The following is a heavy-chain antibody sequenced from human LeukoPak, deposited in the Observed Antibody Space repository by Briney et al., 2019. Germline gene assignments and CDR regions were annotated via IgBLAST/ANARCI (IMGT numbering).Heavy chain of an antibody. CDR2: IYYSGST. Sequence: PSETLSLTCTVSGGSISSYYWSWIRQPPGKGLEWIGYIYYSGSTNYNPSLKSRVTISVDTSKNQFSLKLSSVTAADTAVYYCARIERASSGYYRTFTFDYWGQGTLVTVSS. CDR3: ARIERASSGYYRTFTFDY. CDR1: GGSISSYY. J-gene: IGHJ4*02. V-gene: IGHV4-59*08. D-gene: IGHD3-22*01.